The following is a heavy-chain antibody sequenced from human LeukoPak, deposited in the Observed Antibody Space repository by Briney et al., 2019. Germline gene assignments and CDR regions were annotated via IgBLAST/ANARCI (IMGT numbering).Heavy chain of an antibody. V-gene: IGHV3-23*01. Sequence: PGGSLRLSCAASGLTFSSYAMSWVRQAPGKGLEWVSAISGSGGSTYYADSVKGRFTISRDNSKNALYLQMNSLRAEDTAVYYCARGQWLVLGGSYFDYWGQGTLVTVSS. CDR1: GLTFSSYA. CDR2: ISGSGGST. CDR3: ARGQWLVLGGSYFDY. D-gene: IGHD6-19*01. J-gene: IGHJ4*02.